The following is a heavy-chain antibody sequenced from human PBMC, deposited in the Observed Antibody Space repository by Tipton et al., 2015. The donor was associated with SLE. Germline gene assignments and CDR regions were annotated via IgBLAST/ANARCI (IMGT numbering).Heavy chain of an antibody. V-gene: IGHV4-39*01. CDR2: VYYSGST. J-gene: IGHJ2*01. CDR1: GGSISSSAYY. D-gene: IGHD4-17*01. CDR3: ARHLHYGDYGYFDH. Sequence: TLSLTCTVPGGSISSSAYYWAWIRQPPGKGLECIGTVYYSGSTYYNPSLKRRVTISVDTSENQFALRLSSVTAADTAVYYCARHLHYGDYGYFDHWGRGTLVTVPT.